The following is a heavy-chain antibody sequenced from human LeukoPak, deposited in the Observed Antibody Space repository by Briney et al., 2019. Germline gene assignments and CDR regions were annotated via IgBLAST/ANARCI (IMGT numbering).Heavy chain of an antibody. Sequence: KPSETLSLTCAVSGGSISSYYWSWIRQPPGKGLEWIGYIYYSGSTNYNPSLKSRVTISVDTSKNQFSLKLSSVTAADTAVYYCARQEGGWLGSSYYFDYWGQGTLVTVSS. CDR1: GGSISSYY. V-gene: IGHV4-59*08. CDR3: ARQEGGWLGSSYYFDY. J-gene: IGHJ4*02. D-gene: IGHD6-19*01. CDR2: IYYSGST.